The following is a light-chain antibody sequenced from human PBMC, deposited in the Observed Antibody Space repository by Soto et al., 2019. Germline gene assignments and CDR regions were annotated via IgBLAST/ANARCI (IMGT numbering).Light chain of an antibody. CDR2: DAS. V-gene: IGKV3-11*01. J-gene: IGKJ5*01. CDR3: QQRSNWRPT. CDR1: QSVSSY. Sequence: EIVLTQSPATLSLSPGERATLSCRASQSVSSYLAWYQQKPGQAPRLLIYDASNRATGIPARFSGSGSGTDFTLTISSLEPEDFAVYYCQQRSNWRPTFGLGTRLEIK.